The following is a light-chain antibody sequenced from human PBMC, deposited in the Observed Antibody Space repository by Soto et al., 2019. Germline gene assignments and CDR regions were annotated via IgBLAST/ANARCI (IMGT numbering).Light chain of an antibody. J-gene: IGKJ1*01. V-gene: IGKV1-39*01. Sequence: DIQITQSPSSLSASVVDRVTITCRASQGISTYLNWYQQKPGKAPKLLIYAASSLQSGVPSRFSGSGSETDFTLTISSLQPEDFATYSCQQSYSTTWTFGQGTKVDIK. CDR3: QQSYSTTWT. CDR2: AAS. CDR1: QGISTY.